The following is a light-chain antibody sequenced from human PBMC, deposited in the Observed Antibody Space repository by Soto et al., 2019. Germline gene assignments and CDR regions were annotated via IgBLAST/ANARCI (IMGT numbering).Light chain of an antibody. CDR2: SNN. V-gene: IGLV1-47*02. Sequence: QSLLTQPPSASGTPGQRVTISCSGSSSNIGSNYVYWYQQLPGTAPKLLIYSNNHRPSGVPDRFSGSKSGTSASLAISGLRSEDEADYYCAAWDDSLSRAVFGGGTQLTVL. J-gene: IGLJ7*01. CDR1: SSNIGSNY. CDR3: AAWDDSLSRAV.